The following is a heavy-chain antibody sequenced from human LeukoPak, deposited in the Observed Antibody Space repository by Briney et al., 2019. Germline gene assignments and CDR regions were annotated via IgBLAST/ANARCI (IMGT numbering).Heavy chain of an antibody. CDR2: IKHDGREK. J-gene: IGHJ6*04. CDR3: ARDIMDEGLLSYGMDV. V-gene: IGHV3-7*03. Sequence: GGSLRLSCAASVFPLSRHWMNWVRQAPGKGPEWVANIKHDGREKYYVDSVKGRFPISRDNAKNSLYLPMNSLRAEDTAVYYCARDIMDEGLLSYGMDVWGKGTTVTVSS. D-gene: IGHD3-16*01. CDR1: VFPLSRHW.